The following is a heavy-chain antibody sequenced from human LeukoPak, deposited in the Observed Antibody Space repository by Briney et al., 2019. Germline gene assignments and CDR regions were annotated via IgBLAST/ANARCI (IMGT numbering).Heavy chain of an antibody. J-gene: IGHJ4*02. CDR2: IKLDGSEK. D-gene: IGHD3-3*01. V-gene: IGHV3-7*03. CDR3: ARDQYDTWSRRGNFDS. CDR1: GFTFSSYN. Sequence: GGSLRLSCATSGFTFSSYNMNWVRQAPGKGLEWVANIKLDGSEKNYVDSVKGRFTISRDNTKNSLYLQMNSLRAEDTAVFYCARDQYDTWSRRGNFDSWGQGTLVIVSS.